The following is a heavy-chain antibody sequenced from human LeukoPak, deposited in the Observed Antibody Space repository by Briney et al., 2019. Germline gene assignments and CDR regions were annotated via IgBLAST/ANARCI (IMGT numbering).Heavy chain of an antibody. CDR2: ISGSGGST. V-gene: IGHV3-23*01. Sequence: GGSLRLSCAASGFTFSSYAMSWVRQAPGKGLEWVLAISGSGGSTYYADSVKGRFTISRDNSKNTLYLQMNSLRAEDTAVYYCAKDRTVGLGGSGSYFDIWGQGTMVTVSS. D-gene: IGHD3-10*01. CDR3: AKDRTVGLGGSGSYFDI. CDR1: GFTFSSYA. J-gene: IGHJ3*02.